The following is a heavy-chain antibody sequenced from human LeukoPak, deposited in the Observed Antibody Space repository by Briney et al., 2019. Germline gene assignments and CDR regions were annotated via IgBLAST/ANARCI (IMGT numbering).Heavy chain of an antibody. V-gene: IGHV3-30*18. Sequence: GGSLRLSCAASGFTLSNYGMHWVRQAPGKGLEWVAVKSYDGNSEYYADSVKGRFTVSRDNAKNTLYLQMNSLRAEDTAVYYCAKKGVGYGDYYYFYAMDVWGQGTTVTVSS. D-gene: IGHD4-17*01. CDR2: KSYDGNSE. CDR1: GFTLSNYG. CDR3: AKKGVGYGDYYYFYAMDV. J-gene: IGHJ6*02.